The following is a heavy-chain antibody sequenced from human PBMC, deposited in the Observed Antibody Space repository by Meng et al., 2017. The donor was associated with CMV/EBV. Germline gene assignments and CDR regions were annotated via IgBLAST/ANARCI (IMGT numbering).Heavy chain of an antibody. CDR3: ARIRKSGIAVAGTVYYYYYGMDV. V-gene: IGHV2-70*20. Sequence: QTLTLTCTFSGFSLSTSGMCVGWVRQPPGKALEWLALIDWDDDKYYSTSLKTRLTISKDTPKNQVVLTMTNMDPVDTATYYCARIRKSGIAVAGTVYYYYYGMDVWGQGTTVTVSS. D-gene: IGHD6-19*01. CDR2: IDWDDDK. CDR1: GFSLSTSGMC. J-gene: IGHJ6*02.